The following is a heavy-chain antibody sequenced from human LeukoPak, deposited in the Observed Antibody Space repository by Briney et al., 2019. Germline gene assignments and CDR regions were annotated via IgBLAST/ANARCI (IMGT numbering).Heavy chain of an antibody. J-gene: IGHJ3*02. CDR3: ARHALQLWFGEGRAFDI. V-gene: IGHV4-31*03. Sequence: SETPSLTCTVSGGSISSGGYYWSWIRQHPGKGLEWTGYIYYSGSTYYNPSLKSRVTISVDTSKNQFSLKLSSVTAADTAVYYCARHALQLWFGEGRAFDIWGQGTMVTVSS. CDR1: GGSISSGGYY. CDR2: IYYSGST. D-gene: IGHD3-10*01.